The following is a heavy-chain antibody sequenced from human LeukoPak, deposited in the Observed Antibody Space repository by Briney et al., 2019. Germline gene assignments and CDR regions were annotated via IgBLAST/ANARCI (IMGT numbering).Heavy chain of an antibody. D-gene: IGHD3-10*01. CDR1: GYTFSGYY. CDR3: ARDGAVLLWFGEYTDPQHFDY. J-gene: IGHJ4*02. V-gene: IGHV1-2*06. Sequence: ASVKLSCKASGYTFSGYYMHWVRQAPGQGLEWMGRINPKSSTIYYAETVKGRFTMTRDNAISSLYMELSRLRSDDTAVYYWARDGAVLLWFGEYTDPQHFDYWGQGTLVTVSS. CDR2: INPKSSTI.